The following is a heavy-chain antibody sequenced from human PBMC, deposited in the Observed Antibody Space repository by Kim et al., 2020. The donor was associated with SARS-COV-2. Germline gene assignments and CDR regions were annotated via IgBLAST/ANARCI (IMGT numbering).Heavy chain of an antibody. CDR2: ISGSGDNT. V-gene: IGHV3-23*01. D-gene: IGHD1-26*01. Sequence: GGSLRLSCAASGFTFSSYAMSWVRQAPGKGLEWVSAISGSGDNTYYADSVKGRFTISRDNPKNTLYLQMNSLRAEDTAVYYCAKGGAKYFFDYWGQGTLVTVSS. CDR3: AKGGAKYFFDY. CDR1: GFTFSSYA. J-gene: IGHJ4*02.